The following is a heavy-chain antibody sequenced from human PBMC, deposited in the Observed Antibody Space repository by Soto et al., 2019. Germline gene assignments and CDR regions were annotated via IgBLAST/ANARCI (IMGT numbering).Heavy chain of an antibody. D-gene: IGHD2-8*01. V-gene: IGHV3-30*03. CDR1: GFTFSSYG. CDR3: ATEDIVLMVYDRRPEGY. J-gene: IGHJ4*02. Sequence: PGGSLRLSCAASGFTFSSYGMHWVRQAPGKGLEWVAVISYDGSNKYYADSVKGRFTISRDNSKNTLYLQMNSLRAEDTAVYYCATEDIVLMVYDRRPEGYWGQGTLVTVSS. CDR2: ISYDGSNK.